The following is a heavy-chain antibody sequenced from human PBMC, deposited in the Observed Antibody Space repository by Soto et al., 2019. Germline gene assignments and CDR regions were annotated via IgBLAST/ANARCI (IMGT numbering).Heavy chain of an antibody. CDR3: ASPYCVSTSCNRGERATFDY. CDR2: IYYSGST. Sequence: SETLSLTCTVSGGSISSSSYYWGWIRQPPGKGREWIGSIYYSGSTYYNPSLRSPVTISVDTSKNQFSLKLSSVTAADTAVYYCASPYCVSTSCNRGERATFDYWGQGTLVTVSS. D-gene: IGHD2-2*01. V-gene: IGHV4-39*01. J-gene: IGHJ4*02. CDR1: GGSISSSSYY.